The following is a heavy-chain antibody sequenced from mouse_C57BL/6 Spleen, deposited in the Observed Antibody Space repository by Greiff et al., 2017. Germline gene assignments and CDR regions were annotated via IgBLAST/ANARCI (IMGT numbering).Heavy chain of an antibody. Sequence: EVKLQESGAELVKPGASVKLSCTASGFNIKDYYMHWVKQRTEQGLEWIGRIDPEDGETKYASKFQGKATITADTSSNTAYLQLSSLTSEDTAVYYCARDYSNRWYFDYWGQGTTLTVSS. CDR2: IDPEDGET. J-gene: IGHJ2*01. CDR3: ARDYSNRWYFDY. V-gene: IGHV14-2*01. CDR1: GFNIKDYY. D-gene: IGHD2-5*01.